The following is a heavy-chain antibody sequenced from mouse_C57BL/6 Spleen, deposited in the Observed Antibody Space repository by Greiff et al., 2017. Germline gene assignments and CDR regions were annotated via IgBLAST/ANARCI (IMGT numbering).Heavy chain of an antibody. V-gene: IGHV5-12*01. D-gene: IGHD2-1*01. J-gene: IGHJ2*01. CDR1: GFTFSDYY. CDR2: ISNGGGST. CDR3: ARRPLYYGNYLDY. Sequence: EVQVVESGGGLVQPGGSLKLSCAASGFTFSDYYMYWVRQTPEKRLEWVAYISNGGGSTYYPDTVQGRFTISRDNAKNTLYLQMSRLKSEDTAMYYCARRPLYYGNYLDYWGQGTTLTVSS.